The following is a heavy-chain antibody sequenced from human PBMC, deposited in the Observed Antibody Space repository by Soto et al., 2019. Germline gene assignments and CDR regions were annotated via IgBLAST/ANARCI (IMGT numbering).Heavy chain of an antibody. Sequence: GGSLRLSCAASGFTFSSYAMSWVRQAPGKGLEWVSAISGSGGSTYYADSVKGRFTISRDNSKNTLYLQMNSLRAEDTAVYYCAKDLRDLRFSEGWFDPWGQGTLVTVSS. CDR2: ISGSGGST. V-gene: IGHV3-23*01. CDR3: AKDLRDLRFSEGWFDP. CDR1: GFTFSSYA. D-gene: IGHD3-3*01. J-gene: IGHJ5*02.